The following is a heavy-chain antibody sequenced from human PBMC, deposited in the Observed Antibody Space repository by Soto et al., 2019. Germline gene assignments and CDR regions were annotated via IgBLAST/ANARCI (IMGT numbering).Heavy chain of an antibody. J-gene: IGHJ5*02. Sequence: GGSLRLSCAASGFTFSSYAMSWVRQAPGKGLEWVLAISGSGGSTYYADSVKGRFTISRDNSKNTLYLQMNSLRAEDTAVYYCAKGVALDIVVVVAPDPNWFDPWGQGTLVTVSS. D-gene: IGHD2-15*01. V-gene: IGHV3-23*01. CDR1: GFTFSSYA. CDR2: ISGSGGST. CDR3: AKGVALDIVVVVAPDPNWFDP.